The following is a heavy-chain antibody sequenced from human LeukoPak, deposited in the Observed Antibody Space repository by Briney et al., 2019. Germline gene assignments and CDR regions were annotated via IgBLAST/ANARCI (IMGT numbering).Heavy chain of an antibody. V-gene: IGHV3-30*18. J-gene: IGHJ4*02. CDR3: AKHRLATVEVPISPLRN. D-gene: IGHD4-23*01. CDR2: TSYDGNKN. Sequence: PGRSLRLSCAASGFTFSSYGMHWVRQAPGKGLEWLAITSYDGNKNYYADSVKGRFTISRDNSKNTLYLQMNSLRAEDTAVYYCAKHRLATVEVPISPLRNWGQGTRVTVSS. CDR1: GFTFSSYG.